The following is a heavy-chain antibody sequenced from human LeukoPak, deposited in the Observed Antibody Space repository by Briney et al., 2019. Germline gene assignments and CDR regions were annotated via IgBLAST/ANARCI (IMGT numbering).Heavy chain of an antibody. CDR2: IDYSGST. J-gene: IGHJ4*02. CDR1: TGSISTYY. V-gene: IGHV4-59*01. Sequence: SETLSLTCIVSTGSISTYYWSWIRQPPGKGLEWIGYIDYSGSTNYNPSLKSRVTMSLDTSKNHFSLRLSSVPAADSAVYYCARVSRRHTLDYWGQGTLVTVSS. CDR3: ARVSRRHTLDY.